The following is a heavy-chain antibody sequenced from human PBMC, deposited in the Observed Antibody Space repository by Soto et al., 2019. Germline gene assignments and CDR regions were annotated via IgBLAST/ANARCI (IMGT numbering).Heavy chain of an antibody. CDR2: ISGSGGST. J-gene: IGHJ6*03. D-gene: IGHD3-3*01. Sequence: EVHLWESGGGLVQPGGSLRLSCAASGFTFSSYAMSWVRQAPGKGLEWVSAISGSGGSTYYADSVKGRFSISRDNSKNTLYLQMNSLRAEDTAVYYCAKDEPFSYDFWSGYYTDYYYYMDVWGKGTTVTVSS. CDR1: GFTFSSYA. CDR3: AKDEPFSYDFWSGYYTDYYYYMDV. V-gene: IGHV3-23*01.